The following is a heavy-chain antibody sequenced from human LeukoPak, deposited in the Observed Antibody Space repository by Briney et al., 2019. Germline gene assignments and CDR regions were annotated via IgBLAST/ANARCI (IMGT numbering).Heavy chain of an antibody. J-gene: IGHJ4*02. CDR3: ASYSSSPDFDY. CDR2: ISGSGGST. Sequence: GGSLRLSCAASGFTFSSYAMSWVRQAPGKGLEWVSAISGSGGSTYYADSVKGRFTIFRDNAKNSLYLQMNSLRAEDTAVYYCASYSSSPDFDYWGQGTLVTVSS. D-gene: IGHD6-6*01. V-gene: IGHV3-23*01. CDR1: GFTFSSYA.